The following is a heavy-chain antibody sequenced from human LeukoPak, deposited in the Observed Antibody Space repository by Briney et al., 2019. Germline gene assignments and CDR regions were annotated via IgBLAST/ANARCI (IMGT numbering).Heavy chain of an antibody. Sequence: PSETLSLTCAVYGGSFSGYYWSWIRQPPGKGLEWIGEINHSGSTNYNPSLKSRVTISVDTSKNQFSLKLSSVTAADTAVYYCARGLGHRYYDSSGYPFDYWGQGTLVTVSS. CDR2: INHSGST. V-gene: IGHV4-34*01. J-gene: IGHJ4*02. CDR1: GGSFSGYY. D-gene: IGHD3-22*01. CDR3: ARGLGHRYYDSSGYPFDY.